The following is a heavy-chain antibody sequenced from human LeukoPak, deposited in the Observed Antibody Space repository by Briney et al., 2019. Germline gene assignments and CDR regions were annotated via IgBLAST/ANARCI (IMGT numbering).Heavy chain of an antibody. CDR2: LIGSSGST. CDR3: AKGAYDYIEMGYFDS. CDR1: GFTSTNYA. D-gene: IGHD5-12*01. V-gene: IGHV3-23*01. Sequence: GGSLRLSCAASGFTSTNYAMNWVRQAPGKRLEWVSILIGSSGSTDYADSVKGRFTISRDTSKNTLFLQMNSLRAEDTAIYYCAKGAYDYIEMGYFDSWGQGTLVTVSS. J-gene: IGHJ4*02.